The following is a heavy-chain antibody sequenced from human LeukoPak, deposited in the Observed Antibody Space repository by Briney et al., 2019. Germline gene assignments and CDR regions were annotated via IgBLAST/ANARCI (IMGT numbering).Heavy chain of an antibody. CDR3: ARAQYYDSSGDPYYFDY. Sequence: PGGSLRLSCAASGFTFSSYSMNWVRQAPGKGLEWVSSISSSSSYIYYADSVKGRFTISRDNAKNSLYLQMNSLRAEDTAVYYCARAQYYDSSGDPYYFDYWGQGTLVTVSS. J-gene: IGHJ4*02. D-gene: IGHD3-22*01. V-gene: IGHV3-21*01. CDR1: GFTFSSYS. CDR2: ISSSSSYI.